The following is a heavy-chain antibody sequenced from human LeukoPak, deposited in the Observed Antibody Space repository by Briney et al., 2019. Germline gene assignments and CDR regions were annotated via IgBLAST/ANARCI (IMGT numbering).Heavy chain of an antibody. CDR1: GFIFSNSW. Sequence: GGSLRLSCAASGFIFSNSWMNWVRQAPGKGLEWVANINQDGSDQYYVDSVKGQFTISRDNAKNSLYLQMNSLRAEDTAVYYCARTTVTTGRTNWFDPWGQGTLVTVSS. D-gene: IGHD4-17*01. V-gene: IGHV3-7*01. CDR2: INQDGSDQ. J-gene: IGHJ5*02. CDR3: ARTTVTTGRTNWFDP.